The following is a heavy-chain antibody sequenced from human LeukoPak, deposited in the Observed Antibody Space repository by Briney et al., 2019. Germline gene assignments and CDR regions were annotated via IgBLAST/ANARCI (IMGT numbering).Heavy chain of an antibody. Sequence: GGSLRLSCAASGFTFSSYEMNWVRQAPGKGLEWVSAISGSGGSTYYADSVKGRFTISRDNSKNTLYLQMNSLRAEDTAVYYCAKGDSSGYYYRPGYYFDYWGQGTLVTVSS. CDR3: AKGDSSGYYYRPGYYFDY. CDR2: ISGSGGST. J-gene: IGHJ4*02. V-gene: IGHV3-23*01. D-gene: IGHD3-22*01. CDR1: GFTFSSYE.